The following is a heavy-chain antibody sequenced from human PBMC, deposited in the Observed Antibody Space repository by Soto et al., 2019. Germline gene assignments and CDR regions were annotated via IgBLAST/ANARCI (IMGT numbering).Heavy chain of an antibody. CDR3: VAARPEVDY. V-gene: IGHV3-33*01. CDR2: IWYDGSKK. J-gene: IGHJ4*02. Sequence: QVQLVESGGGVVQPGRSLRLSCAASGFTFSSYGMHWVRQAPGKGLEWVAVIWYDGSKKYYADSVKGRFTISRDNSKNTLYLQMNSLRAEDTAVYYCVAARPEVDYWGQGTLVTVSS. CDR1: GFTFSSYG. D-gene: IGHD6-6*01.